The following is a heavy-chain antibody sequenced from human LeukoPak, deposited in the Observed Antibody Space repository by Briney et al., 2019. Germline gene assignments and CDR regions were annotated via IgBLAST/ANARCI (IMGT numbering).Heavy chain of an antibody. D-gene: IGHD1-1*01. CDR3: TRRTATGLEGFDI. J-gene: IGHJ3*02. Sequence: SGTLSLTCTVSRGSISSPTWWTWVRQPPEKGLEWIGEIYHEGSTSYNTSLRSRLAISMDKSMNHFSLKLSFVTAADTAIYYCTRRTATGLEGFDIWGQGTLVTVSS. V-gene: IGHV4-4*02. CDR2: IYHEGST. CDR1: RGSISSPTW.